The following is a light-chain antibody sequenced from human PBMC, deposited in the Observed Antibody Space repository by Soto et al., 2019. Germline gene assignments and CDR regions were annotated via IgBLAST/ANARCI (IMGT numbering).Light chain of an antibody. J-gene: IGKJ2*01. V-gene: IGKV1-5*03. Sequence: IQMTESPSNLSASVGARITIACRASQSISSYLAWYQQKPGKATNLLIYKASNLASGVPSRFTGGGSGTDFTLTINSLQPDDSATYCCQLYNSYSYTLGQGTKV. CDR2: KAS. CDR1: QSISSY. CDR3: QLYNSYSYT.